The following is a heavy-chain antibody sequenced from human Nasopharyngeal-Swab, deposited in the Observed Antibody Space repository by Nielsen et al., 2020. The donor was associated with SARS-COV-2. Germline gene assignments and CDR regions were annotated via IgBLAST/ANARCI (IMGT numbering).Heavy chain of an antibody. Sequence: VRHAPVKGLEWVSSISSSSSYIYYADSVKGRFTISRDNAKNSLYLQMNSLRAEDTAVYYCARDLSQLWFLFDYWGQGTLVTVSS. D-gene: IGHD5-18*01. CDR2: ISSSSSYI. V-gene: IGHV3-21*01. CDR3: ARDLSQLWFLFDY. J-gene: IGHJ4*02.